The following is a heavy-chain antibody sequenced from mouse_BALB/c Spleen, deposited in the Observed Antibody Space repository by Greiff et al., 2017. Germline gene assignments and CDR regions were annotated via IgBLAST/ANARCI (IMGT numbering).Heavy chain of an antibody. J-gene: IGHJ4*01. V-gene: IGHV5-9-3*01. CDR1: GFTFSSYA. CDR3: ARQEIYDGYYYAMDY. CDR2: ISSGGSYT. D-gene: IGHD2-3*01. Sequence: EVMLVESGGGLVKPGGSLKLSCAASGFTFSSYAMSWVRQTPEKRLEWVATISSGGSYTYYPDSVKGRFTISRDNAKNTLYLQMSSLRSEDTAMYYCARQEIYDGYYYAMDYWGQGTSVTVSS.